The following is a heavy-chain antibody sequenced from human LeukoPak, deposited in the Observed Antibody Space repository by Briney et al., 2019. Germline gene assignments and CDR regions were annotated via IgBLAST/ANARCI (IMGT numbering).Heavy chain of an antibody. CDR2: ISYDGSSI. J-gene: IGHJ5*02. CDR1: GFAFSSYA. CDR3: ARDQPGTYTLSGA. V-gene: IGHV3-30-3*01. D-gene: IGHD1-14*01. Sequence: GGSLRLSCAASGFAFSSYAMHWVRQAPGKGLEWVAFISYDGSSIYYADSVKGRFTISRDNSKSTLYLQMNSLRAEDTAVYFCARDQPGTYTLSGAWGQGTLVTVSS.